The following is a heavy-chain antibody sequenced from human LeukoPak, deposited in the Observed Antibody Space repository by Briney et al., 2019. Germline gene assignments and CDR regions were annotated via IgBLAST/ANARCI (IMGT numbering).Heavy chain of an antibody. CDR1: GFSFSNFG. J-gene: IGHJ6*02. CDR2: IWYDGSNK. Sequence: GGSLRLSCAASGFSFSNFGMHWVRQAPGKGLEWVAVIWYDGSNKYYADSVKGRFTISRDNSKNTLYLQMNSLRAEDTAVYYCARDRTYYDFWSGYYAYYYYGMDVWGQGTTVTVSS. D-gene: IGHD3-3*01. V-gene: IGHV3-33*08. CDR3: ARDRTYYDFWSGYYAYYYYGMDV.